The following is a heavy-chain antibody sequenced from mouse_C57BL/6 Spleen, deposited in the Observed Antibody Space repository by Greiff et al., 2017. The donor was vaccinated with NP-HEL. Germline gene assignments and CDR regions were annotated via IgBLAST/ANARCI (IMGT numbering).Heavy chain of an antibody. J-gene: IGHJ2*01. Sequence: EVQLQESGPGMVKPSQSLSLTCTVTGYSITSGYDWHWIRHLPGNKPEWMGYISYSGSTNYNPSIKSRISITHDTSKNHFFLKLNSVPTETTATYYGAREESNYYYFDYWGQGTTLTVSS. CDR1: GYSITSGYD. CDR2: ISYSGST. D-gene: IGHD2-5*01. V-gene: IGHV3-1*01. CDR3: AREESNYYYFDY.